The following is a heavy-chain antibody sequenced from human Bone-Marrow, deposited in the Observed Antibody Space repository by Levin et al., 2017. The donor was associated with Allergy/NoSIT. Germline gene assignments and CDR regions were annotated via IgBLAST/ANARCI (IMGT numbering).Heavy chain of an antibody. D-gene: IGHD4-23*01. V-gene: IGHV3-30*04. J-gene: IGHJ4*02. CDR1: GFMFSNYG. CDR3: AREWGGSETDFLVNY. CDR2: ISSDGSKK. Sequence: GESLKISCAASGFMFSNYGMHWVRQAPGKGLVWVAVISSDGSKKYYADSVEGRFTISRDDSRNTLYLQMISLRPEDSAVYYCAREWGGSETDFLVNYWGQGTLVTVS.